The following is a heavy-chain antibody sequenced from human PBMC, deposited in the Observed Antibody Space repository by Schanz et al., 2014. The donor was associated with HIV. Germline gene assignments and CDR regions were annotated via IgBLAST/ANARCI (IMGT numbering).Heavy chain of an antibody. D-gene: IGHD2-15*01. CDR1: GFTFSSYA. V-gene: IGHV3-30*09. CDR3: ARGSGPYYYYYGMDV. J-gene: IGHJ6*02. CDR2: ISYDGSNK. Sequence: QVQLVESGGGVVQPGRSLRLSCAASGFTFSSYAMHWVRQAPGKGLEWVAAISYDGSNKYYAESVKGRFAISRDNSKNTLFLQMNSLRAEDTAVYYCARGSGPYYYYYGMDVWGQGTTVTVSS.